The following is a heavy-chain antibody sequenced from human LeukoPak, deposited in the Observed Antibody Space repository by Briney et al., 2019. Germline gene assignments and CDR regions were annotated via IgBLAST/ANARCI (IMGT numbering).Heavy chain of an antibody. CDR1: GFTFSSYA. V-gene: IGHV3-48*03. CDR3: ARHFGVATLDY. D-gene: IGHD3-3*01. CDR2: ISRGGSTI. J-gene: IGHJ4*02. Sequence: GGSLRLSCAASGFTFSSYAMSWVRQAPGKGLEWVSYISRGGSTIYYADSVKGRFTISRDNAKKSLYLQMNSLRAEDTAVYYCARHFGVATLDYWGQGTLVTVSS.